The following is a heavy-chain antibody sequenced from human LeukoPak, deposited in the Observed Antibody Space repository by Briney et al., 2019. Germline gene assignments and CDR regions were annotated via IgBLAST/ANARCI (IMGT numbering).Heavy chain of an antibody. Sequence: PGGSLRLSCAASGFTFSSYAMHWVRQAPGKGLEWVAVISYDGSNKYYADSVKGRFTISRDNSKNTLYLQMNSLRAEDTAVYYRARGRPVGVPAAILGYYFDYWGQGTLVTVSS. D-gene: IGHD2-2*01. CDR2: ISYDGSNK. J-gene: IGHJ4*02. CDR3: ARGRPVGVPAAILGYYFDY. CDR1: GFTFSSYA. V-gene: IGHV3-30*01.